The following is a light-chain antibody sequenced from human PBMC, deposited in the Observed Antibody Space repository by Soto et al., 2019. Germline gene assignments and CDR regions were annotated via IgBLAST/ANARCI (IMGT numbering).Light chain of an antibody. CDR1: QSVSNW. V-gene: IGKV1-5*01. CDR2: DVS. CDR3: QQYDSYSWT. J-gene: IGKJ1*01. Sequence: DIQMTQSPSTLSASVGERVTITCRASQSVSNWLAWYQHKPGKAPKLLIYDVSSLESGVPSRFSGSGSGTEFILTISSLQPDDFETSYCQQYDSYSWTFGQGTKVDIK.